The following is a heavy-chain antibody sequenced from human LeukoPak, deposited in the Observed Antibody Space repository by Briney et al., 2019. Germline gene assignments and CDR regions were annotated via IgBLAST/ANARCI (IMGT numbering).Heavy chain of an antibody. V-gene: IGHV4-39*01. J-gene: IGHJ2*01. CDR1: AFSITSTDYY. Sequence: PETLSLTCSVSAFSITSTDYYWGWIRQPPGKGPEWIGSVFYTGSTVYNSSLRSRVTMSMDTSKNQLSLKVTSVTAADTAVYFCARRDRSSYWYFDLWGRGTLVTVSS. D-gene: IGHD3-22*01. CDR3: ARRDRSSYWYFDL. CDR2: VFYTGST.